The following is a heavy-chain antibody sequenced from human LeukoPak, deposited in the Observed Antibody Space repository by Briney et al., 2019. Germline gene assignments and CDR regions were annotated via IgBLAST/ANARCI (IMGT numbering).Heavy chain of an antibody. J-gene: IGHJ4*02. CDR2: ISLAGQT. CDR1: GGSISGTNW. V-gene: IGHV4-4*02. Sequence: SGTLSLTCGVSGGSISGTNWWSWVRQPPGQGLEWIGEISLAGQTNYNPSLNGRVTMSLDKSSNQLSLHLTSVTAADTATYFCSRESGPICPFGYWGQGTLAIVSS. D-gene: IGHD1-26*01. CDR3: SRESGPICPFGY.